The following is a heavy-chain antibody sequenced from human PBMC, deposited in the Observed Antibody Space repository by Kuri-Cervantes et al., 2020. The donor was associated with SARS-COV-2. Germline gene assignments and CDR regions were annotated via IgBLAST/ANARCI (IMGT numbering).Heavy chain of an antibody. Sequence: SVKVSCKASGYTFTSYGISWVRQAPGQGLEWMGRIIPILGIANYAQKFQGRVTITADKSTSTACMELSSLRSEDTAVYYCAREYSSSWYARPDYYYGMDVWGQGTTVTVSS. CDR2: IIPILGIA. D-gene: IGHD6-13*01. CDR1: GYTFTSYG. J-gene: IGHJ6*02. V-gene: IGHV1-69*04. CDR3: AREYSSSWYARPDYYYGMDV.